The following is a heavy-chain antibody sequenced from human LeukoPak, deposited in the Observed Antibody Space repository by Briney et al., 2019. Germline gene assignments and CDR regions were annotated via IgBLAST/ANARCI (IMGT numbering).Heavy chain of an antibody. V-gene: IGHV4-31*03. J-gene: IGHJ5*02. Sequence: PSETLSLTCTVSGGSISSGGYYWSWIRQHPGKGLEWIGYIYYSGSTYYNPSLKSRVTISVDTSKNQFPLKLSSVTAADTAVYYCARSLGVGDNWFDPWGQGTLVTVSS. CDR3: ARSLGVGDNWFDP. D-gene: IGHD3-3*01. CDR1: GGSISSGGYY. CDR2: IYYSGST.